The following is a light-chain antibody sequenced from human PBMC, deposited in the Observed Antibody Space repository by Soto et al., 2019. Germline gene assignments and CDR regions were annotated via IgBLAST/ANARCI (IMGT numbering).Light chain of an antibody. Sequence: ILMTQSSSTLSVSPGEGATVSCRASQSFSSHLAWYQHKLGQAPRLLFYDASTRATGIPARFSGSGSGTEFTLTISSLQSEDFAVYDCQHYPGWPITFGQGTRLE. CDR1: QSFSSH. CDR3: QHYPGWPIT. J-gene: IGKJ5*01. V-gene: IGKV3-15*01. CDR2: DAS.